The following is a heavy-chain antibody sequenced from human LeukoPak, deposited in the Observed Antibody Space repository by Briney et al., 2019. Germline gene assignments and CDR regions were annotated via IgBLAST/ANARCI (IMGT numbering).Heavy chain of an antibody. D-gene: IGHD2-2*01. CDR3: ATSVYCSSTSCYPPYYFDY. CDR1: GYTFTSYD. Sequence: VASVKVSCKASGYTFTSYDINWVRQATAQGLAWMGWMNPNSGNTGYAQKFQGRVTMTRNTSISTAYMELSSLRYEDTAVYYCATSVYCSSTSCYPPYYFDYWGQGTLVTVSS. J-gene: IGHJ4*02. CDR2: MNPNSGNT. V-gene: IGHV1-8*01.